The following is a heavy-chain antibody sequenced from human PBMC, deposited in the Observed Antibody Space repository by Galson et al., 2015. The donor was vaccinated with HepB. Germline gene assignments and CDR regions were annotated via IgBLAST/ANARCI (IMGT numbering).Heavy chain of an antibody. CDR1: GYTFSDHY. V-gene: IGHV3-72*01. D-gene: IGHD3-10*01. CDR2: IRNRANSFTT. J-gene: IGHJ5*02. CDR3: ARATLPHYCLDP. Sequence: SLRLSCAASGYTFSDHYIDWVRQAPGKGLEWVARIRNRANSFTTEYAASVKGRFTISKDESVNSVYLQMNSLQAEDTAIYFCARATLPHYCLDPWGQGTLVTVSS.